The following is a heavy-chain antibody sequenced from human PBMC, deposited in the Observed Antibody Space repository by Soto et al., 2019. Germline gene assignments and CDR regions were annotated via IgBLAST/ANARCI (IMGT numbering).Heavy chain of an antibody. CDR1: GFTFSNYG. CDR2: ISYDGSNK. CDR3: ANVLRLDY. D-gene: IGHD2-8*01. J-gene: IGHJ4*02. V-gene: IGHV3-30*18. Sequence: LRLSCAASGFTFSNYGMQWVRQAPGKGLEWVAVISYDGSNKYYADSVKGRFTISRDNSKNTLYLQMNSLRAEDTAVYYCANVLRLDYWGQGTLVTVSS.